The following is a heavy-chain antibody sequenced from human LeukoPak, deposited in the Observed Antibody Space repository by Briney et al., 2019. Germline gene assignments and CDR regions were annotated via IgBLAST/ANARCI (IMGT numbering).Heavy chain of an antibody. CDR2: INPNTGGT. CDR1: GYTFTGYF. CDR3: ARGSIVGATFDYFDY. J-gene: IGHJ4*02. Sequence: ASVKVSCKASGYTFTGYFMHWVRQAPGQGLEWMGWINPNTGGTNFAQKFQGRVTMTRDTSISTAYMDLSRLRSDDTAVYYCARGSIVGATFDYFDYWGQGTLVTVSS. D-gene: IGHD1-26*01. V-gene: IGHV1-2*02.